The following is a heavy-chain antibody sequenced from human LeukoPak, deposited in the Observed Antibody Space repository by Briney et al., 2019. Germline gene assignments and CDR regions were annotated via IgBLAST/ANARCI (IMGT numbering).Heavy chain of an antibody. CDR3: ARDIHYYDSSGYRYWYFDL. D-gene: IGHD3-22*01. J-gene: IGHJ2*01. CDR1: GFTFSSYE. V-gene: IGHV3-48*03. CDR2: ISSSGSTI. Sequence: GGSLRLSCAASGFTFSSYEMNWVRQAPGKGLEWVSYISSSGSTIYYADSVKGRFTISRDNAKNSLHLQMNSLRAEDTAVYYCARDIHYYDSSGYRYWYFDLWGRGTLVTVSS.